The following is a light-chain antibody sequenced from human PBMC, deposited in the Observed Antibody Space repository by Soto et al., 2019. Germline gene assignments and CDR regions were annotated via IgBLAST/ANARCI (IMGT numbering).Light chain of an antibody. CDR2: EVS. J-gene: IGLJ3*02. Sequence: QSALTQPASVSGSPGQSITISCTGTSSDVGGYNYVSWYQQHPGKAPKLMIYEVSNRPSGVSNRFSGSESGNTASLTISGLQAEDEADYYCSSYTISSSWVFGGGTKLTVL. CDR1: SSDVGGYNY. CDR3: SSYTISSSWV. V-gene: IGLV2-14*01.